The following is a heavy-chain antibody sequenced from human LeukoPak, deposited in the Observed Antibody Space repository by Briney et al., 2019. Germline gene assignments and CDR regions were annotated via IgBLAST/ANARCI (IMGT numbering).Heavy chain of an antibody. D-gene: IGHD2-15*01. CDR1: GGSFSGYY. J-gene: IGHJ5*02. Sequence: SETLSLTCAVYGGSFSGYYWSWIRQPPGKGLEWIGEINHSGSTNYNPSLKSRVTISVDTSKNQFSLKLSSVTAADTAVYYCARGRPRGYCSGGSCYSGGTNWFDPWGQGTLVTVSS. V-gene: IGHV4-34*01. CDR3: ARGRPRGYCSGGSCYSGGTNWFDP. CDR2: INHSGST.